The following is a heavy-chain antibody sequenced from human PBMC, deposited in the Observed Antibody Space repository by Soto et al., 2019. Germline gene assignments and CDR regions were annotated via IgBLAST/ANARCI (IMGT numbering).Heavy chain of an antibody. CDR3: ARVTPYYDILTGRPGYDDY. CDR1: GGTFSSYA. V-gene: IGHV1-69*13. Sequence: GASVKVSCKASGGTFSSYAISWVRQAPGQGLEWMGGIIPIFGTANYAQKFQGRVTITADESTSTAYMELSSLRSEDTAVYYCARVTPYYDILTGRPGYDDYWGQGTLVTV. J-gene: IGHJ4*02. CDR2: IIPIFGTA. D-gene: IGHD3-9*01.